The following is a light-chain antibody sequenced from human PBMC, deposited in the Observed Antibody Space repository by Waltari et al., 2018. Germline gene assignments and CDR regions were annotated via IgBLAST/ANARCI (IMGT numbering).Light chain of an antibody. CDR1: QSITTS. J-gene: IGKJ4*01. CDR3: QQAASFPLT. V-gene: IGKV1-5*03. CDR2: GAS. Sequence: DIQMTQSPSTLSASVGDTAIISCRASQSITTSLAWYQQKPGKAPDVLIYGASNLESGVPSRFSGSGSGTEFTLTISSLQPDDFATYYCQQAASFPLTFGGGTK.